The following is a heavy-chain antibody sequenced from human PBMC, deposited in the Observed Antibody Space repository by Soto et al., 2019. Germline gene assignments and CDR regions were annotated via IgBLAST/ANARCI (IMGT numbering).Heavy chain of an antibody. J-gene: IGHJ4*02. CDR1: GGSISSSGHY. CDR2: IYYSGST. D-gene: IGHD1-1*01. CDR3: ARLFRTGTEGRGWIDY. V-gene: IGHV4-39*01. Sequence: QLQLQESGPGLVKPSETLSLTCTVSGGSISSSGHYWGWIRQPPGKELEWIGRIYYSGSTYYNPSLKSRITISVDTSKNQCSLNVSSVTAADTAVYYCARLFRTGTEGRGWIDYWGQGTLVTVSS.